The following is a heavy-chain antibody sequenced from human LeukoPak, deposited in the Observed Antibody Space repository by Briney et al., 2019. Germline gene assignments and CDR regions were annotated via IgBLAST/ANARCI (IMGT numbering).Heavy chain of an antibody. D-gene: IGHD1-1*01. Sequence: GGALTLSLASSEFTFTTYGMQVVREAPGQRLESVAFIYYDGSNIYYADYVKGRFTISRGISKNTLYLQMDSLRAEDTAIYYRARDWKTNSFEYWGQGTLVTVSS. CDR2: IYYDGSNI. V-gene: IGHV3-33*01. CDR3: ARDWKTNSFEY. CDR1: EFTFTTYG. J-gene: IGHJ4*02.